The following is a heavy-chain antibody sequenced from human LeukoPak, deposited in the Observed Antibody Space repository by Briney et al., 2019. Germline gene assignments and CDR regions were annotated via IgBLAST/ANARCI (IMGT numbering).Heavy chain of an antibody. D-gene: IGHD1-26*01. Sequence: PSETLSLTCTVSGGYISSYYWTWIRQPAGKGLEWIGRIYSSGSTNYNPSLKSRVTMSVDTSKNQFSLRLSSVTAADAAVYYCARGPQSSGSYSVDYWGQGTLVTVSS. CDR3: ARGPQSSGSYSVDY. J-gene: IGHJ4*02. V-gene: IGHV4-4*07. CDR1: GGYISSYY. CDR2: IYSSGST.